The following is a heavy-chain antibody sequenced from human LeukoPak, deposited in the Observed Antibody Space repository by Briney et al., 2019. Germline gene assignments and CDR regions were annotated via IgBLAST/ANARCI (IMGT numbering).Heavy chain of an antibody. CDR3: ARDGPPSGEYSSSWPYSYYHGMDV. CDR2: ISAYNGNT. Sequence: GASVKVSCKASGYTFTSYGISWVRQAPGQGLEWMGWISAYNGNTNYAQKLQGRVTMTTDTSTSTAYMELRSLRSDDTAVYFCARDGPPSGEYSSSWPYSYYHGMDVWGQGTTVTVSS. V-gene: IGHV1-18*01. D-gene: IGHD2/OR15-2a*01. CDR1: GYTFTSYG. J-gene: IGHJ6*02.